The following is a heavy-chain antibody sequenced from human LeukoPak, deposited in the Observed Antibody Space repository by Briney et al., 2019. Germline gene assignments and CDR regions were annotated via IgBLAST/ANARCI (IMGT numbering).Heavy chain of an antibody. Sequence: ASVKVSCKASGYTFTGYYLHWVRQAPGQGLEWMGWINPNSGATNYAQKFQGRVTMTRDTSISTAYMELRSLRSDDTAVYYCARVIAAIPQSWFDPWGQGTLVTVSS. D-gene: IGHD6-13*01. CDR2: INPNSGAT. CDR3: ARVIAAIPQSWFDP. CDR1: GYTFTGYY. J-gene: IGHJ5*02. V-gene: IGHV1-2*02.